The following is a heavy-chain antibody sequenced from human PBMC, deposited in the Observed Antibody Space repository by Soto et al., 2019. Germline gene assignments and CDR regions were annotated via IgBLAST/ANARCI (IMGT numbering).Heavy chain of an antibody. D-gene: IGHD2-15*01. J-gene: IGHJ4*02. V-gene: IGHV3-21*01. CDR1: GFTFSSYS. CDR3: ARDPRGGRSGGSGSFDY. Sequence: GGSLRLSCAASGFTFSSYSMNWVRQAPGKGLEWVSSISSSSSYIYYADSVKGRFTISRDNAKNSLYLQMNSLRAEDTAVYYCARDPRGGRSGGSGSFDYWGQGTLVTVSS. CDR2: ISSSSSYI.